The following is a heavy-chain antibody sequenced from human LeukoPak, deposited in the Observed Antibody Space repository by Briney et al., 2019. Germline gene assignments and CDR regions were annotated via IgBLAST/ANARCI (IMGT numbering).Heavy chain of an antibody. D-gene: IGHD2-15*01. CDR1: GYTFTGYY. Sequence: GASVKVSCKASGYTFTGYYMHWVRQAPGQGLEWMGWINPNSGGTNYAQKFQGWVTMTRDTSISTAYMELSRLRSDDTAVYYCARDQYCSGGSCYPGAFDIWGQGTMVTVSS. J-gene: IGHJ3*02. CDR2: INPNSGGT. V-gene: IGHV1-2*04. CDR3: ARDQYCSGGSCYPGAFDI.